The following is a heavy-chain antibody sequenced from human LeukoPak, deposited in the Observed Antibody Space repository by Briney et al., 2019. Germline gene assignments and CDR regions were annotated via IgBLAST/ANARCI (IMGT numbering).Heavy chain of an antibody. D-gene: IGHD3-10*01. J-gene: IGHJ6*02. CDR1: GYTFTNYG. V-gene: IGHV7-4-1*02. CDR2: INTNTGDP. Sequence: ASVKVSCKASGYTFTNYGMDWVRQAPGQGLEWMGWINTNTGDPTYAQGFTGGFVFSLDASVSTAYLQISSLKPEDTAVYYCARKVVREINYYYYGMDVWGRGTTVTVS. CDR3: ARKVVREINYYYYGMDV.